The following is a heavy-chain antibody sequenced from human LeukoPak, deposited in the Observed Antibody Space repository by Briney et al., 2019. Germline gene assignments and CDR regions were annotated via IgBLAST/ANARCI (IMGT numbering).Heavy chain of an antibody. CDR2: ITSSSNYI. CDR3: ARDRGYFDN. J-gene: IGHJ4*02. V-gene: IGHV3-21*01. Sequence: KPRGSLRLSCAASGFTFSIYSMSWVRQAPGKGLEWLSSITSSSNYIYYADSVKGRFTISRDNVQNSLYLQMNSLRAEDTAMYYCARDRGYFDNWGQGTLVTVSS. CDR1: GFTFSIYS.